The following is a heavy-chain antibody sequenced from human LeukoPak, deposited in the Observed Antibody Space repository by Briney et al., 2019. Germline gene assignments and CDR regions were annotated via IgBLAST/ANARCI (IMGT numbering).Heavy chain of an antibody. D-gene: IGHD3-10*01. V-gene: IGHV3-74*01. CDR2: ITRDGSST. Sequence: PGGSLRLSCAASGFTFSSSWMHWFRQAPGKGLVWVSRITRDGSSTTYADSVKGRFTTSRDNAKNTLYLQMDSLRDDDTAVYYCARNAIYGSGSLLLDYWGQGTLVTVSS. CDR1: GFTFSSSW. CDR3: ARNAIYGSGSLLLDY. J-gene: IGHJ4*02.